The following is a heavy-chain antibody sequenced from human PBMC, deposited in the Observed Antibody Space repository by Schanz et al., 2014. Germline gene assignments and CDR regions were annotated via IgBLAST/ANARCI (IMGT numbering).Heavy chain of an antibody. J-gene: IGHJ5*02. Sequence: QVQLVQSGAEVKKPGSSVKVSCKASRSTFSSYTISWVRQARGQGLEWVGRFIPILDVGNYAQQFQGRVTMTRNTSISTAYMELSSLRSDDTAVYYCARGRGCTGGSCYSWFDLWGQGTLVTVAS. CDR2: FIPILDVG. CDR3: ARGRGCTGGSCYSWFDL. D-gene: IGHD2-15*01. V-gene: IGHV1-69*02. CDR1: RSTFSSYT.